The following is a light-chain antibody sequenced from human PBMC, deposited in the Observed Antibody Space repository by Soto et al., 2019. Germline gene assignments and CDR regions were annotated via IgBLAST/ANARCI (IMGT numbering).Light chain of an antibody. J-gene: IGLJ1*01. CDR2: HVS. CDR3: CTDAGTYKV. CDR1: SSDIGAYNY. Sequence: QSVLTQPRSVSGSPGQSVTISCTGTSSDIGAYNYVSWYQQHPDKAPKLMIYHVSKRPSGVPDRFSGSKSGNAASLTISGLQDEDEDDYYCCTDAGTYKVFGTGTKLTVL. V-gene: IGLV2-11*01.